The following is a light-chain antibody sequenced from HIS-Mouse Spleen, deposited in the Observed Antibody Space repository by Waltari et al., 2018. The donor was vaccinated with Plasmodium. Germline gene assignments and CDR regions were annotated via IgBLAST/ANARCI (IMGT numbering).Light chain of an antibody. J-gene: IGKJ1*01. CDR1: QGISSY. Sequence: AIRMTQSPPSSSPSTGDRLTITCRPSQGISSYLAWYQQKPGKAPKLLIYAASTLQSGVPSRFSSSGSGTDFTLAIRCLQCEDFATDYCQQYYSYPRACGQGAKVENK. CDR3: QQYYSYPRA. CDR2: AAS. V-gene: IGKV1-8*01.